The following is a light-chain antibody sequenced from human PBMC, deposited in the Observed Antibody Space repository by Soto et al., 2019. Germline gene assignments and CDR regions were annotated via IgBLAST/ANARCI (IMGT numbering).Light chain of an antibody. CDR2: GAS. Sequence: EIVMTQSPATLSVSPGERATLSCRASQSVSSNLAWYQQKPSQAPKLLNYGASTRATGIPARFSGSGSGTEFTLTISSLQSEDFAVYYCQQYNNWPPTFGGVTKVDIK. J-gene: IGKJ4*01. V-gene: IGKV3-15*01. CDR1: QSVSSN. CDR3: QQYNNWPPT.